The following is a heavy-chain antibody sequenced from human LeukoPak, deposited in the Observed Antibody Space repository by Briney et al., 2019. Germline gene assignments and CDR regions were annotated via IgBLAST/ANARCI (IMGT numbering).Heavy chain of an antibody. CDR1: GYSISSGYY. CDR3: ARVSGYSSPLDY. CDR2: IYHSGST. V-gene: IGHV4-38-2*02. J-gene: IGHJ4*02. D-gene: IGHD6-13*01. Sequence: PSETLSLTCTVSGYSISSGYYWGWIRQPPGKGLEWIGSIYHSGSTYYNPSLKSRVTISVDTSKNQFSLKLSSVTAADTAVYYCARVSGYSSPLDYWGQGTLVTVSS.